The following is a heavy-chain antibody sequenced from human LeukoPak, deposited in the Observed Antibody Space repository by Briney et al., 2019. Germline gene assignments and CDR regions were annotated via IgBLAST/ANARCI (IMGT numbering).Heavy chain of an antibody. CDR2: VSNNGNNQ. V-gene: IGHV3-30*07. Sequence: GGSLRLSCAASGFTFSTYAMYWVRQAPGKGPEWVAVVSNNGNNQDYADSVKGRFTVSRDNSKNTLFLQMNSLRAEDTAVYYCAKGRTGQNWFDPGAREPWSPSPQ. J-gene: IGHJ5*02. CDR1: GFTFSTYA. D-gene: IGHD1-14*01. CDR3: AKGRTGQNWFDP.